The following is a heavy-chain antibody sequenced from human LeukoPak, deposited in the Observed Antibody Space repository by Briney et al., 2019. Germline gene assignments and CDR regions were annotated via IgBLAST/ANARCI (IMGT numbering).Heavy chain of an antibody. V-gene: IGHV1-24*01. Sequence: ASVKVSCKVSGYTLTELSMHWVRQAPGKGLEWMGGFDPEDGETFYAQKFQGRVTMTEDTSTDTAYMELSSLRSEDTAVYYCAREISAGYSYGPDFDSWGQGTLVTVSS. J-gene: IGHJ4*02. CDR2: FDPEDGET. D-gene: IGHD5-18*01. CDR3: AREISAGYSYGPDFDS. CDR1: GYTLTELS.